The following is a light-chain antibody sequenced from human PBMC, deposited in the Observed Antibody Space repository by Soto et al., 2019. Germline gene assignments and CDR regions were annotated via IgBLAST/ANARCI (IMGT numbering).Light chain of an antibody. Sequence: DIQMTQSPSSLSVSVGDRVTITCRASETISTFLNWYQVKPGKAPKLLIYAASTLQDGVPSRFSGSGSGTDYTLTINSLQPEDFASYYCQQSYDISPINFGQGTRLEIK. CDR3: QQSYDISPIN. CDR2: AAS. CDR1: ETISTF. V-gene: IGKV1-39*01. J-gene: IGKJ5*01.